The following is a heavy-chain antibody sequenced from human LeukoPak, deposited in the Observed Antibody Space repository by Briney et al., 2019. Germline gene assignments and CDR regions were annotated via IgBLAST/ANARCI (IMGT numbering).Heavy chain of an antibody. J-gene: IGHJ6*04. Sequence: SETLSLTCAVSGGSISSGGYSWSWIRPPPGKGLEWMGYIYHSGSTYYNPSLKSRVTISVDRSKNQFSLKLSSVTAADTAVYYCARGYKQQHARQGGMDVWGKGTTVTVSS. CDR2: IYHSGST. D-gene: IGHD6-13*01. CDR1: GGSISSGGYS. CDR3: ARGYKQQHARQGGMDV. V-gene: IGHV4-30-2*01.